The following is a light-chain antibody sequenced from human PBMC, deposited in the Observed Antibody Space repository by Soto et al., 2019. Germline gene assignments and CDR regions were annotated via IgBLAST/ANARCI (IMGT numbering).Light chain of an antibody. CDR1: QSINKW. J-gene: IGKJ1*01. CDR2: QES. V-gene: IGKV1-5*03. Sequence: DIKMTQSPSTLSASPGDRVIITCRASQSINKWLAWYQQRPGEAPKLLIYQESHLQSGVPSRFSGSGSETELSRTISSLQPADFATYYCQHYRHYPWPFGQGTKVEIK. CDR3: QHYRHYPWP.